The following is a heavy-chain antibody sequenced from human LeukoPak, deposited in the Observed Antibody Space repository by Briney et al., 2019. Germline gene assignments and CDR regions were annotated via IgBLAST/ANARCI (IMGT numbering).Heavy chain of an antibody. CDR2: IIPIIGIA. J-gene: IGHJ4*02. V-gene: IGHV1-69*02. CDR3: WTYYYDSSGYYSDY. D-gene: IGHD3-22*01. Sequence: VKVSCKASGGTFSSYTISWVRQATRQGREWMGRIIPIIGIANYALKFQGRVTITADKSTSTAYMELSSLRSEDTAVYYCWTYYYDSSGYYSDYWGQGTLVAVSS. CDR1: GGTFSSYT.